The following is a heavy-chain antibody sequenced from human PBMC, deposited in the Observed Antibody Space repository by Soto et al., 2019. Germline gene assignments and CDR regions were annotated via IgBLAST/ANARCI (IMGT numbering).Heavy chain of an antibody. CDR1: GYTFTSYG. J-gene: IGHJ4*02. D-gene: IGHD5-12*01. V-gene: IGHV1-18*01. CDR2: ISAYNGNT. Sequence: ASVKVSCKASGYTFTSYGISWVRQAPGQGLEWMGWISAYNGNTNYAQKLQGRVTMTTDTSTSTAYMELRSLRSDDTAVYYCARDPDNLIKWLRKDYWGQGTLVTVSS. CDR3: ARDPDNLIKWLRKDY.